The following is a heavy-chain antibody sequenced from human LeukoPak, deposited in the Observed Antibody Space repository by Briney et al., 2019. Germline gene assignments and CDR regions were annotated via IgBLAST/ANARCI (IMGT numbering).Heavy chain of an antibody. J-gene: IGHJ3*02. Sequence: GESLKISCKGSGYSFTSYWIGWVRQMPGKGLEWMGIIYPGDSDTRYSPSFQGQVTISADRSITTAYLQWSGLKASDTAMYYCARRRGRDRGAFDIWGQGTMVTVSS. CDR1: GYSFTSYW. CDR3: ARRRGRDRGAFDI. V-gene: IGHV5-51*01. D-gene: IGHD1-14*01. CDR2: IYPGDSDT.